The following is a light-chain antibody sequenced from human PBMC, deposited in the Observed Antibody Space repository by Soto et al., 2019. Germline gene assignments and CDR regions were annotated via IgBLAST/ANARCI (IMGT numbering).Light chain of an antibody. Sequence: DIQMTQSPYSLSASVGDRVTITCRASQNIYSNLNWYQQKPGKAPKLLIYTASNLQSGVPSRFSGSGSGTDFTLTISSLQPEDFATYYCQQSYSDSTFGTGTKVDIK. V-gene: IGKV1-39*01. J-gene: IGKJ3*01. CDR3: QQSYSDST. CDR2: TAS. CDR1: QNIYSN.